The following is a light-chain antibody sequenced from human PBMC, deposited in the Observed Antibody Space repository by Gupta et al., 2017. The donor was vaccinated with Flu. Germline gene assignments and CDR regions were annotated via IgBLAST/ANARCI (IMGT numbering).Light chain of an antibody. CDR1: NIGNKN. J-gene: IGLJ2*01. V-gene: IGLV3-9*01. Sequence: GGNNIGNKNMHWYQQKPGQAAVLVIYRDSNRPSGIPERFSGSNSGSTATLTISGAQAGDEADYYCQVWDSYTAVIFGGGTMVTVL. CDR2: RDS. CDR3: QVWDSYTAVI.